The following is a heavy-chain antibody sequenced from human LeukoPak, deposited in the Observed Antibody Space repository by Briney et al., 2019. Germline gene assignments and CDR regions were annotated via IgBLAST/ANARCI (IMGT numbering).Heavy chain of an antibody. Sequence: GGSLRLSCAASRFTFSSYWMSWVRQAPGKRLEWVANIKQDGSEKYYVDSVKGRFTISRDNAKNSLYLQMNSLRAEDTAVYYCARAGTTVTSKPSFDYWGQGTLVTVSS. J-gene: IGHJ4*02. V-gene: IGHV3-7*01. CDR2: IKQDGSEK. CDR3: ARAGTTVTSKPSFDY. CDR1: RFTFSSYW. D-gene: IGHD4-17*01.